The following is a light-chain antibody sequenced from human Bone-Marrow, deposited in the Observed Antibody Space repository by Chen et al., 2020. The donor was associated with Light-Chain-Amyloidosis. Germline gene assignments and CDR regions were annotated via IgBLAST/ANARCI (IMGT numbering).Light chain of an antibody. J-gene: IGLJ2*01. V-gene: IGLV3-25*03. CDR3: QSADSSGTYEVI. CDR2: RDT. Sequence: SYALTQPPSASVSPGQPARHTCSGDDLPTKYAYWYQQKPGQAPVLVIHRDTERPSGISERFSGSSSGTTATLTISGVQAEDEADYHCQSADSSGTYEVIFGGGTKLTVL. CDR1: DLPTKY.